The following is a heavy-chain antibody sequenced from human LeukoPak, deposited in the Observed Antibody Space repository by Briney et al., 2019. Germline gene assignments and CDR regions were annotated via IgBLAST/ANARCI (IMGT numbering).Heavy chain of an antibody. CDR2: INTNTGNP. J-gene: IGHJ3*02. CDR1: GYTFTSYA. V-gene: IGHV7-4-1*02. CDR3: ARSYYYDSSGYLFPSGDAFDI. Sequence: ASVKVSCTASGYTFTSYAMNWVRQAPGQGLEWMGWINTNTGNPTYAQGFTGRFVFSLDTSVSTAFLQISSLKAEDTALYYCARSYYYDSSGYLFPSGDAFDIWGQGTMVTVSS. D-gene: IGHD3-22*01.